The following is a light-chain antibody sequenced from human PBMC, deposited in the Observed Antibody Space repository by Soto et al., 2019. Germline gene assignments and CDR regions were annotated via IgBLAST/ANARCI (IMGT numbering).Light chain of an antibody. V-gene: IGKV1-39*01. J-gene: IGKJ2*01. Sequence: DIQMTQSPSFLSASVRDRVTITCRTSQSISNYLNWYQQKPGEVPKLLISAASNLESGVPSRFSGNGSGTEFTLTNSRLQPEEFGTYYCQQSYSTSYPFGQGTKLEIK. CDR3: QQSYSTSYP. CDR2: AAS. CDR1: QSISNY.